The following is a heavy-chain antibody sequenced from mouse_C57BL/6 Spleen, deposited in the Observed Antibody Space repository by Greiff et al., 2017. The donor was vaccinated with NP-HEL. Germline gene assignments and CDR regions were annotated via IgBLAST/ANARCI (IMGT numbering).Heavy chain of an antibody. Sequence: QVQLQQSGAELVRPGASVKLSCKASGYTFTDYYINWVKQRPGQGLEWIARIYPGSGNTYYNEKFTGKATLTAEKSSSTAYMQLSSLTSEDSAVYFCARGGDPWFAYWGQGTLVTVSA. V-gene: IGHV1-76*01. CDR2: IYPGSGNT. J-gene: IGHJ3*01. CDR1: GYTFTDYY. CDR3: ARGGDPWFAY. D-gene: IGHD3-3*01.